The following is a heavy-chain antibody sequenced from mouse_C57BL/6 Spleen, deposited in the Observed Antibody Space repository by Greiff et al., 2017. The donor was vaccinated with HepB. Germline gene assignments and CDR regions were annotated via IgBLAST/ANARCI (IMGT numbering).Heavy chain of an antibody. Sequence: QVQLKQSGAELARPGASVKLSCKASGYTFTSYGISWVKQRTGQGLEWIGEIYPRSGNTYYNEKFKGKATLTADKSSSTAYMELRSLTSEDSAVYFCARGGDYYGSKDYYAMDYWGQGTSVTVSS. J-gene: IGHJ4*01. CDR2: IYPRSGNT. CDR1: GYTFTSYG. CDR3: ARGGDYYGSKDYYAMDY. V-gene: IGHV1-81*01. D-gene: IGHD1-1*01.